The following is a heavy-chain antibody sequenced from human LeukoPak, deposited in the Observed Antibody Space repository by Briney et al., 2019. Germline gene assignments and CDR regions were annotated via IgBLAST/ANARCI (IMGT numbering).Heavy chain of an antibody. CDR1: GYSISSGYY. J-gene: IGHJ4*02. CDR2: IYHSGST. CDR3: ARLQPDIVVVPAAGDY. Sequence: SETLSLTCAVSGYSISSGYYRGWIRQPPGKGLEWIGSIYHSGSTYYNPSLKSRVTISVDTSKNQLSLKLSSVTAADTAVYYCARLQPDIVVVPAAGDYWGQGTLVTVSS. V-gene: IGHV4-38-2*01. D-gene: IGHD2-2*01.